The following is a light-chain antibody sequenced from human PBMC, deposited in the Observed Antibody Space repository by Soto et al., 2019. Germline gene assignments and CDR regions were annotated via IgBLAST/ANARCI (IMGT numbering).Light chain of an antibody. Sequence: EIVLTQSPGTLSLSPGERATLSCRASQSISSSYLAWYQQKPGQAPRLLIYAASSRAAGIPDRFSGSGSGTDFTLTISRLEPDAFAVYYCQQYGSSSYTFGQGTQLEIK. CDR1: QSISSSY. J-gene: IGKJ2*01. CDR2: AAS. CDR3: QQYGSSSYT. V-gene: IGKV3-20*01.